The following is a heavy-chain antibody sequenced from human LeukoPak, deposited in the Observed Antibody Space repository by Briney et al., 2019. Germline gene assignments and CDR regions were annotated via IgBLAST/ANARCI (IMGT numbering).Heavy chain of an antibody. V-gene: IGHV3-30*18. CDR1: GFTFSSYG. J-gene: IGHJ6*02. D-gene: IGHD5-18*01. CDR3: AKIRTAMVYYYYGMDV. Sequence: GGSLRLSCAASGFTFSSYGMHWVRQAPGKGLEWVAVISYDGSNKYYADSVKGRFTISRDNSKNTLYLQMNSLRAEDTAVYYCAKIRTAMVYYYYGMDVWGQGTTVTVSS. CDR2: ISYDGSNK.